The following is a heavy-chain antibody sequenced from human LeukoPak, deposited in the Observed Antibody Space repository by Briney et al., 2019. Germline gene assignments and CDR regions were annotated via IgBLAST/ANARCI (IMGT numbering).Heavy chain of an antibody. V-gene: IGHV3-33*06. Sequence: GGSLRLSCAASGFTSSAYGMHRVRQAPGTGLEWLAVIGYDGSIKYYGDSVKGRFTISRDNSKTTLYLQMNSLRAEDTAVYYCVKEGYDSSGDYSSFDYWGQGTLVTVSS. D-gene: IGHD3-22*01. CDR2: IGYDGSIK. CDR3: VKEGYDSSGDYSSFDY. J-gene: IGHJ4*02. CDR1: GFTSSAYG.